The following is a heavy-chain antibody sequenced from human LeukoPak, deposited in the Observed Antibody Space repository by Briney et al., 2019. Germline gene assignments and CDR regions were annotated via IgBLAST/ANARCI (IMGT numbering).Heavy chain of an antibody. D-gene: IGHD4-17*01. Sequence: PGRSLRLSCAASGFTFSSYGMLWVRQAPGEGLEGGAVIWYDGSNKYYADSVKGRFTIYRDHYKNTLYLKMNSLRAEDTAVYYCARDPRGDYFDYWGQGTLVTVSS. CDR1: GFTFSSYG. V-gene: IGHV3-33*01. CDR3: ARDPRGDYFDY. CDR2: IWYDGSNK. J-gene: IGHJ4*02.